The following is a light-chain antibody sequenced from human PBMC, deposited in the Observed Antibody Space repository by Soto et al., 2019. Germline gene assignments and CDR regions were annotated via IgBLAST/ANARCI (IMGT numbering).Light chain of an antibody. CDR1: QSVTSS. V-gene: IGKV3-15*01. J-gene: IGKJ5*01. CDR2: GAS. Sequence: EIVLTQSPGTLSLSPGERAALFCMAIQSVTSSSIAWHQQKPGQAPRLLIYGASTRATGIPDRFSGSGSGTDFTLTISSLQSEDFAVYHCQQYQNWPPITFGQGTRLEIK. CDR3: QQYQNWPPIT.